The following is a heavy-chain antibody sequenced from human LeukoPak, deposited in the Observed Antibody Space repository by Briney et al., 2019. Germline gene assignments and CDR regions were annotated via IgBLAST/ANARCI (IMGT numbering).Heavy chain of an antibody. D-gene: IGHD6-13*01. CDR1: GDSVSSNSAA. CDR2: TYYRSKLYN. CDR3: GYSRGGKYGMDV. Sequence: SQTLSLTCALSGDSVSSNSAAWNWIRRSPSRGLEWLGRTYYRSKLYNDYAVSVKSRITINPDTSKNQFSLQLNSVTPEDTAVYYCGYSRGGKYGMDVWGQGTTVTVSS. J-gene: IGHJ6*02. V-gene: IGHV6-1*01.